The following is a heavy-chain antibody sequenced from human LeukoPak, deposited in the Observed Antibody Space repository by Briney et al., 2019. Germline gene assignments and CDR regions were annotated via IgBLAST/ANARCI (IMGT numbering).Heavy chain of an antibody. CDR2: IYYGGST. CDR1: GGSISSGGYY. D-gene: IGHD3-10*01. J-gene: IGHJ4*02. Sequence: SETLSLTCTVSGGSISSGGYYWSWIRQHPGKGLEWIGYIYYGGSTYYNPSLKSRVTISVDTSKNQFSLKLSSVTAADTAVYYCARGHPDGSGSYGAFFRWGQGTLVTVSS. CDR3: ARGHPDGSGSYGAFFR. V-gene: IGHV4-31*03.